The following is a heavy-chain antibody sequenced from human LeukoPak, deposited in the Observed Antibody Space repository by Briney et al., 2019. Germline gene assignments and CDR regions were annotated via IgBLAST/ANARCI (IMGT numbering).Heavy chain of an antibody. CDR3: VREPYCSGGSRYTSGFDC. Sequence: QPGGSLRLSCAASGVTFSRYWMHWVRQAPGKGLVWVSRIKNDGSSTTYADAVKGRFTISRDNAKNTLYLQMNSLRAEDTAVYYCVREPYCSGGSRYTSGFDCWGQGTLVTVSS. J-gene: IGHJ4*02. D-gene: IGHD2-15*01. CDR1: GVTFSRYW. CDR2: IKNDGSST. V-gene: IGHV3-74*01.